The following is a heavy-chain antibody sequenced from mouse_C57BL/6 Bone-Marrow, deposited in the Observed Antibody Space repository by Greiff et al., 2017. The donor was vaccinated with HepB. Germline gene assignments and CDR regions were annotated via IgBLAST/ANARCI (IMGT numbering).Heavy chain of an antibody. V-gene: IGHV1-84*01. CDR2: IYPGSGNT. Sequence: QVHVKQSGPELVKPGASVKISCKASGYTFTDYYINWVKQRPGQGLEWIGWIYPGSGNTKYNEKFKGKATLTVDTSSSTAYMQLSSLTSEDSAVYFCARGLGYSNPAWFAYWGQGTLVTVSA. CDR3: ARGLGYSNPAWFAY. D-gene: IGHD2-5*01. J-gene: IGHJ3*01. CDR1: GYTFTDYY.